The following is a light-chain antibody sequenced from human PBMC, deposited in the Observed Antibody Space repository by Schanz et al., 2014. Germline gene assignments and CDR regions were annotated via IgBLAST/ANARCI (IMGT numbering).Light chain of an antibody. CDR3: SSYTSSSTWV. Sequence: QSALTQPASVSGSPGQSITISCTGTSSDVGSYNLVSWYQQHPGKAPKLIIYEGTKRPSGVSHRFSGSKSGNTASLTISGLQADDEADYYCSSYTSSSTWVFGGGTKLTVL. V-gene: IGLV2-14*02. CDR1: SSDVGSYNL. CDR2: EGT. J-gene: IGLJ3*02.